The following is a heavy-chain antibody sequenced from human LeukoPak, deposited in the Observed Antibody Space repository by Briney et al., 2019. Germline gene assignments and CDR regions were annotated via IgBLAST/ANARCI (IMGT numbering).Heavy chain of an antibody. V-gene: IGHV1-69*13. CDR2: IIPIFGTA. Sequence: ASVKVSCKASGGTFSSYAISWVRQAPGQGLEWMGGIIPIFGTANYAQKFQGRVTITADESTSTAYMELSSLRSEDTAVYYCARVGLRFLEWSAGPFDYWGQGTLVTVSS. CDR3: ARVGLRFLEWSAGPFDY. J-gene: IGHJ4*02. CDR1: GGTFSSYA. D-gene: IGHD3-3*01.